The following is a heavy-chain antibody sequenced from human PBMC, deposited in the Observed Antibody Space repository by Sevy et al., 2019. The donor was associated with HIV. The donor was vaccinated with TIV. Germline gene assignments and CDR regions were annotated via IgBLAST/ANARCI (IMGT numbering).Heavy chain of an antibody. J-gene: IGHJ4*02. Sequence: GGSLRLSCAASGXXFXXYWMGWVRQAPGKXLEWVANIKQDXGQKYYVDSVKGRFTISRDNAKNSLYLQINSLRAEDTAVYFCARXDGNYYFHYWGQGTLVTVSS. CDR2: IKQDXGQK. D-gene: IGHD1-7*01. CDR1: GXXFXXYW. CDR3: ARXDGNYYFHY. V-gene: IGHV3-7*01.